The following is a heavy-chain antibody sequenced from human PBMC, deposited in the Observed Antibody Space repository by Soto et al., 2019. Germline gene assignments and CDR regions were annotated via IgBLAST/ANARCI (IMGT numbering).Heavy chain of an antibody. CDR1: GFTFSDYY. CDR2: ISSSGSTI. CDR3: ARAKQYYDFWSGYYTNNWFDP. D-gene: IGHD3-3*01. J-gene: IGHJ5*02. V-gene: IGHV3-11*01. Sequence: QVQLVESGGGLVKPGGSLRLSCAASGFTFSDYYMSWIRQAPGKGLEWVSYISSSGSTIYYADSVKGRFTISRDNAKNSLYLQMNSLRAEDPAVYYCARAKQYYDFWSGYYTNNWFDPWGQGTLVTVSS.